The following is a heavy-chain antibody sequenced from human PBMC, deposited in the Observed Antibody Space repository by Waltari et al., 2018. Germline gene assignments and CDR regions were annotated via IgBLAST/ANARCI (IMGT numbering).Heavy chain of an antibody. CDR1: GGSFSGYY. V-gene: IGHV4-34*01. CDR3: ARGRRDYDILTGYYKRRYFDY. Sequence: QVQLQQWGAGLLKPSETLSLTCAVYGGSFSGYYWSWIRQPPGKGLEWIGEITHRGSHNSNPSLKSRVTISVDTSKNQFSLQLSSVTAADTAVYYFARGRRDYDILTGYYKRRYFDYWGQGTLVTVSS. J-gene: IGHJ4*02. CDR2: ITHRGSH. D-gene: IGHD3-9*01.